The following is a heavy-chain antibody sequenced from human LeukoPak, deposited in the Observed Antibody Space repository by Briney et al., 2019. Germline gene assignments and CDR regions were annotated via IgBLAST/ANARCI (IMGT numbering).Heavy chain of an antibody. CDR3: AKRLSSGDYYSAFDF. Sequence: GGSLRLPCAASGFTFSSYAMSWVRQAPGKGLEWVSAITSSGGRIYYADAVKGRFTISRDDSTNTLYLQMNSLRAEDTAVYYCAKRLSSGDYYSAFDFWGQGTLVTVSS. CDR1: GFTFSSYA. CDR2: ITSSGGRI. D-gene: IGHD2-21*02. V-gene: IGHV3-23*01. J-gene: IGHJ4*02.